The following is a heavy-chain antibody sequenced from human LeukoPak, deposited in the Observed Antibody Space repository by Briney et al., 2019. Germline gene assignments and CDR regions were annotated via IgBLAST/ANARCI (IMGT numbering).Heavy chain of an antibody. J-gene: IGHJ4*02. CDR2: ISWNSGYI. CDR3: AREMGGYPFDY. CDR1: GFTFDDYA. D-gene: IGHD5-12*01. Sequence: GGSLRLSCTASGFTFDDYAMYWVRQAPGKGLEWVSGISWNSGYIDYAGSVKGRFTISRHNAKNSLYLQMNSLRAEDTSVYYCAREMGGYPFDYWGQGIQVTVSS. V-gene: IGHV3-9*01.